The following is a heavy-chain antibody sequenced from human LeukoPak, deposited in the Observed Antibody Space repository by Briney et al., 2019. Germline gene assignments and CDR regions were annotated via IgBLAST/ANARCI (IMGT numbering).Heavy chain of an antibody. V-gene: IGHV3-43*01. CDR3: AKEISGEGIDY. CDR2: ISWDGGNT. J-gene: IGHJ4*02. D-gene: IGHD3-16*01. CDR1: GFTFDDYT. Sequence: GGSLRLSCAVSGFTFDDYTMHWVRQAPGKGLEWVSLISWDGGNTYYADSVKGRFTIPRDNSKNSLYLQMNSLRTEDTALYYCAKEISGEGIDYWGQGTLVTVSS.